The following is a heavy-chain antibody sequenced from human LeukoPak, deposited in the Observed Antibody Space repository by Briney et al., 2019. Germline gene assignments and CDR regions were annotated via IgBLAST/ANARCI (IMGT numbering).Heavy chain of an antibody. J-gene: IGHJ4*02. V-gene: IGHV3-53*01. D-gene: IGHD5-18*01. CDR1: GFTVSSNY. CDR3: ARAKRGYSYGYVDY. Sequence: PGGSLRLSCAASGFTVSSNYMSWVRQAPGKGLEWVSVIYSGGSTYYADSVKGRFTISRDNSKNTLYLQMNSLGAEDTAVYYCARAKRGYSYGYVDYWGQGTLVTASS. CDR2: IYSGGST.